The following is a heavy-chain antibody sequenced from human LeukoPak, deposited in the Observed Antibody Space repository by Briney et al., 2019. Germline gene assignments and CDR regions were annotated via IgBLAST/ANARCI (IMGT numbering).Heavy chain of an antibody. V-gene: IGHV3-7*03. D-gene: IGHD2-2*02. CDR3: AKDSCSSASCYNDY. J-gene: IGHJ4*02. CDR1: GFSFSNYW. CDR2: IKLHGSEK. Sequence: PGGSLRLSCAASGFSFSNYWMSWVRQAPGKGLEWVANIKLHGSEKYYVDSVKGRFTISRDNAKNSLYLQMNSLRAADTALYYCAKDSCSSASCYNDYWGQGTLVTVSS.